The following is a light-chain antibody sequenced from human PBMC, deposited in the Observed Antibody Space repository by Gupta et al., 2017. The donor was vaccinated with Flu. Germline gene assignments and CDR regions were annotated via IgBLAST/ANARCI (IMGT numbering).Light chain of an antibody. J-gene: IGKJ4*01. Sequence: EIVLTQSPATRSLSPGERATLSCRASQSVSSYLAWYQQKPGQAPRLLIYDASNRATGIPARFSGSGSGTDFTLTISSLEPEDFAVYYCQQRSEAFGGGTKVEIK. CDR2: DAS. CDR1: QSVSSY. CDR3: QQRSEA. V-gene: IGKV3-11*01.